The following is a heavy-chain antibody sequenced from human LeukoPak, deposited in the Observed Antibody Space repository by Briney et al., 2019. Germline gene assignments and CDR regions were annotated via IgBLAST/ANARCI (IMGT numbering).Heavy chain of an antibody. V-gene: IGHV1-69*05. CDR2: IIPRLGTT. Sequence: SVKVSCKASGGTFNSYAINWVRQAPGQGLEWMGGIIPRLGTTKYIEKFQGRFTITTDESTTTAYMELTSLRSEDTAVYYCAADGTDGGQGTLVTVSS. J-gene: IGHJ4*02. CDR3: AADGTD. CDR1: GGTFNSYA.